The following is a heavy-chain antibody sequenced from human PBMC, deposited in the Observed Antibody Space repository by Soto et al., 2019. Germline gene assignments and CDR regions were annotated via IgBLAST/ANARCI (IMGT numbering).Heavy chain of an antibody. V-gene: IGHV4-59*01. CDR2: IYYSGST. CDR3: ARRYGYSFDY. J-gene: IGHJ4*02. CDR1: GGSFSSTS. D-gene: IGHD4-4*01. Sequence: QVQLQESGPGRVKPSETLSLTCPAPGGSFSSTSWSWFRQPPGKGLEWIGYIYYSGSTNYTPSLKSRVTISVDTSKNQFSLKLSSVTAADTAVYYCARRYGYSFDYWGQGTLVTVSS.